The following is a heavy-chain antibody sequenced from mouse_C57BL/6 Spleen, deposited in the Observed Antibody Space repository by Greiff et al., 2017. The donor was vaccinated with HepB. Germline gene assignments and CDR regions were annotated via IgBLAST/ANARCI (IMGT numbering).Heavy chain of an antibody. Sequence: VQLQQSDAELVKPGASVKISCKASGYTFTDHTIHWMKQRPEQGLEWIGYIYPRDGSTKYNEKFKGKATLTADKSSSTAYMQLNSLTSEDSAVYCCAREENYGSGPFAYWGQGTLVTVSA. CDR2: IYPRDGST. CDR3: AREENYGSGPFAY. D-gene: IGHD1-1*01. V-gene: IGHV1-78*01. J-gene: IGHJ3*01. CDR1: GYTFTDHT.